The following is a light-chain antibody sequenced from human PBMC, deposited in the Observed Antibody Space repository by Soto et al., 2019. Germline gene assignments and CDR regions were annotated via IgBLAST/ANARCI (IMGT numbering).Light chain of an antibody. CDR3: HQYDNSPLT. V-gene: IGKV3-20*01. CDR1: QSLSTF. CDR2: GAS. J-gene: IGKJ4*01. Sequence: EIVLTQSPATLSLSPGERATLSCRASQSLSTFLVWYQQKPGQAPRLLIYGASSRATGIPDRFSGSGSGTDFTLTISRLEPEDFAVYYCHQYDNSPLTFGGGTKVEIK.